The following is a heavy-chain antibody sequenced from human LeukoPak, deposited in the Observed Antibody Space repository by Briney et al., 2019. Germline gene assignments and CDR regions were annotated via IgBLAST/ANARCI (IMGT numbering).Heavy chain of an antibody. Sequence: GGSLRPSCAASGFTFSSYWMHWVRQVPGKGLVWVARINPGGSSITYADSVKGRFTISRDNAKNTLYLQMDSLRAEDTAVYYCGGAPGVPAAGATFDYWGQGTLVTVSS. D-gene: IGHD2-2*01. CDR3: GGAPGVPAAGATFDY. CDR2: INPGGSSI. CDR1: GFTFSSYW. J-gene: IGHJ4*02. V-gene: IGHV3-74*01.